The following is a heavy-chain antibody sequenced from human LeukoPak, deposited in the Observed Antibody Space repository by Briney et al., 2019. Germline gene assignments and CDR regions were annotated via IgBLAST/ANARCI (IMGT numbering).Heavy chain of an antibody. Sequence: SETLSLTCTVSGGSISSGGYYWSWIRQHPGKGLEWIGYIYYSGSTYYNPSLKSRVTIAVDTSKNQFSLKLSSVTAADTAVYYCARTTVVTPGCPPPCLAWYFDLWGRGTLVTVSS. CDR1: GGSISSGGYY. J-gene: IGHJ2*01. CDR2: IYYSGST. D-gene: IGHD4-23*01. V-gene: IGHV4-30-4*08. CDR3: ARTTVVTPGCPPPCLAWYFDL.